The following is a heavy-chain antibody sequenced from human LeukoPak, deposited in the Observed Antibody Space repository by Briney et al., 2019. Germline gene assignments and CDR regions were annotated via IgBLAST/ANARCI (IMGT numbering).Heavy chain of an antibody. D-gene: IGHD3-10*01. CDR1: GGSISSSSYY. J-gene: IGHJ4*02. CDR2: IKHSGST. V-gene: IGHV4-39*07. CDR3: AREYYGSGSNFDY. Sequence: PSQTLSLTCTVSGGSISSSSYYWSWIRQPPGKGLEWIGEIKHSGSTNYNPSLKSRVTMSVDTSKNQFSLKLSSVTAADTAVYYCAREYYGSGSNFDYWGQGTLVTVSS.